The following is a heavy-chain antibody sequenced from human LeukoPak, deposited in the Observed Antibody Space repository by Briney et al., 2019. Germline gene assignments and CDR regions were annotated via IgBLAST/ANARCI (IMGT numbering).Heavy chain of an antibody. CDR1: RFTFSNYW. D-gene: IGHD1-26*01. Sequence: GGSLRLSCVASRFTFSNYWMTWVRQAPGKGLEWVSVIYSGGSTYYADSVKGRFTISRDNSKNTLYLQMNSLRAEDTAVYYCARGATGLRPFDYWGQGTLVTVSS. V-gene: IGHV3-53*01. CDR3: ARGATGLRPFDY. J-gene: IGHJ4*02. CDR2: IYSGGST.